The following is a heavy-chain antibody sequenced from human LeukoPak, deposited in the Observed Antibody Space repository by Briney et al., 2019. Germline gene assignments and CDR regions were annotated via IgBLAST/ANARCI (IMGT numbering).Heavy chain of an antibody. CDR3: AKDGGFYGSGSYFIGGFDP. J-gene: IGHJ5*02. V-gene: IGHV3-74*01. D-gene: IGHD3-10*01. CDR1: GFTFSSYW. CDR2: ISSDGSST. Sequence: PGGSLRLSCAASGFTFSSYWMHWVRQAPGKGLVWVSRISSDGSSTTYADSVKGRFTISRDNAKNSLYLQMNSLRAEDTALYYCAKDGGFYGSGSYFIGGFDPWGQGTLVTVSS.